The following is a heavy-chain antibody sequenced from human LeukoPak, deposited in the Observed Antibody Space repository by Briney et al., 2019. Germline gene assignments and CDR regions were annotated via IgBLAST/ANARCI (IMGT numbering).Heavy chain of an antibody. CDR3: ASGPPFLKYFEY. J-gene: IGHJ4*02. CDR1: GFTFSTYV. V-gene: IGHV3-23*01. Sequence: GGSLRLSCAASGFTFSTYVMNWFRQAPGKGLEWVSTISVGAEYVFYADSVKGRFTISRDDSNNALYLQMHSLRAEDTALYYCASGPPFLKYFEYWGQGTLVTVSS. CDR2: ISVGAEYV. D-gene: IGHD3-3*01.